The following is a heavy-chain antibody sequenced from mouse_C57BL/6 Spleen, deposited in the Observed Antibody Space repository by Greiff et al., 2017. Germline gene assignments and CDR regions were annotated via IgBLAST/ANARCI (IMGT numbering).Heavy chain of an antibody. V-gene: IGHV7-1*01. CDR1: GFTFSDFY. J-gene: IGHJ4*01. CDR3: ARDHGSHAMDY. CDR2: SRNKANDYTT. D-gene: IGHD1-1*01. Sequence: EVKLLESGGGLVQSGRSLRLSCATSGFTFSDFYMEWVRQAPGKGLEWIAASRNKANDYTTEYSASVKGRFIVSRDTPQSILYLQMNALRAEDTAIYYCARDHGSHAMDYWGQGTSVTVSS.